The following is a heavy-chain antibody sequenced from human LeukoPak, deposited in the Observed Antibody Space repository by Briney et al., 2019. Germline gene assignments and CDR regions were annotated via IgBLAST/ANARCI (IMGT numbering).Heavy chain of an antibody. J-gene: IGHJ4*02. D-gene: IGHD6-6*01. CDR3: ARGGSGSSSRSEFDY. CDR1: GYTFTGYY. V-gene: IGHV1-2*02. Sequence: WASVKVSCKASGYTFTGYYMHWVRQAPGQGLEWMGWINPSGGGTNYAQKFQGRVTMTRDTSISTAYMELSRLRSDDTAVYYCARGGSGSSSRSEFDYWGQGTLVTVSS. CDR2: INPSGGGT.